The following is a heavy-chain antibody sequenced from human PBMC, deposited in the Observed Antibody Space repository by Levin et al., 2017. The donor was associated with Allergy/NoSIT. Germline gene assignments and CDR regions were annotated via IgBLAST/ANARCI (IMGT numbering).Heavy chain of an antibody. CDR3: ARGRYCSGTSCYREYYYYYMDV. CDR1: GGSFTGYY. J-gene: IGHJ6*03. Sequence: KSSETLSLTCAVYGGSFTGYYWNWIRQPPGKGLEWIGEINHSGSTNYNPSLKSRVTISVDTSKNQFSLKLSSVTAADTAVYYCARGRYCSGTSCYREYYYYYMDVWGKGTTVTVSS. D-gene: IGHD2-2*01. CDR2: INHSGST. V-gene: IGHV4-34*01.